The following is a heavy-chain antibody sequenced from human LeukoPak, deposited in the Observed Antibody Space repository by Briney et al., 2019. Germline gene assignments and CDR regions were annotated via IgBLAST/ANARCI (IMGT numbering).Heavy chain of an antibody. Sequence: SQTLSLTCSVSGGSINSGGYYWGWIRQPPGKGLEWIGSIYYSGSTYYNPSLKSRVTISVDTSKNQFSLKLSSVTAADTAVYYCARGGGSGKTGPIGYRGQGTLVTVSS. D-gene: IGHD3-10*01. J-gene: IGHJ4*02. CDR3: ARGGGSGKTGPIGY. CDR1: GGSINSGGYY. V-gene: IGHV4-39*07. CDR2: IYYSGST.